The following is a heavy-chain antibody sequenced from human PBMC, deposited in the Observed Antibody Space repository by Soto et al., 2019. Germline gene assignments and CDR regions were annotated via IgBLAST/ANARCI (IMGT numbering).Heavy chain of an antibody. CDR2: IYYSGST. CDR1: GGSISSGDYY. CDR3: ARCSSGSRQGFDP. Sequence: QVQLQESGPGLVKPSQTLSLTCTVSGGSISSGDYYWSWIRQHTGRGLEWIGYIYYSGSTYYNPSLKSRVTISVDTSKNQFSLKLSSVTAADTAVYYCARCSSGSRQGFDPWGQGTLVTVSS. D-gene: IGHD2-15*01. J-gene: IGHJ5*02. V-gene: IGHV4-31*03.